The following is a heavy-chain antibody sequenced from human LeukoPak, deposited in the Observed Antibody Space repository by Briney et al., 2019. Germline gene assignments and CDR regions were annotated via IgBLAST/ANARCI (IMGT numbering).Heavy chain of an antibody. CDR1: GYIFTSNW. CDR3: ARGPAPMQQLVSYWFDP. Sequence: GESLKISCKGSGYIFTSNWIGWVRQMPGKGLEWMGIIYPGDSDTRYSPSFQGQVTISADKSISTAYLQWSSLKASDTAMYYCARGPAPMQQLVSYWFDPWGQGTLVTVSS. J-gene: IGHJ5*02. D-gene: IGHD6-13*01. V-gene: IGHV5-51*01. CDR2: IYPGDSDT.